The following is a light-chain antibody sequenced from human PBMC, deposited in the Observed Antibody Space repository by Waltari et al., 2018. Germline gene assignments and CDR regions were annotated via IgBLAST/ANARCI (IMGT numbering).Light chain of an antibody. CDR3: QHYESFPWT. J-gene: IGKJ1*01. Sequence: IQMTQSPSTLPASIRDRVSSTCRASQSINRWLAWYQQKPGKAPNLLIYKSSNLKSGVPSRFSGSGSGTEFTLTISSLQPEDSATYYCQHYESFPWTFGQGTKVEIK. V-gene: IGKV1-5*03. CDR2: KSS. CDR1: QSINRW.